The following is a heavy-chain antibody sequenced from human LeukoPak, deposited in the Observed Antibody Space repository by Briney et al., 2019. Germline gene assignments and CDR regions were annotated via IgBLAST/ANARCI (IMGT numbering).Heavy chain of an antibody. Sequence: PSETLSLTCTVSGGSISSSSYYWGWIRQPPGKGLEWIGSIYHSGSTYYNPSLKSRVTISVDTSKNQFSLKLSSVTAADTAVYYCARDPPLIGCDYWGQGTLVTVSS. J-gene: IGHJ4*02. CDR3: ARDPPLIGCDY. D-gene: IGHD3-16*02. CDR1: GGSISSSSYY. CDR2: IYHSGST. V-gene: IGHV4-39*02.